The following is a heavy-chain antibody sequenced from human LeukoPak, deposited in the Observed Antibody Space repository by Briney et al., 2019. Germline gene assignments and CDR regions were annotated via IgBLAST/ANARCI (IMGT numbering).Heavy chain of an antibody. D-gene: IGHD3-10*01. J-gene: IGHJ3*02. CDR3: AKSNGYGLVDI. Sequence: PSETLSLTCAVYGGSFSGYYWSWIRQPPGKGLEWIGEINHSGSTNYNPSLKSRVTISLDTSRNQFSLKLTSVTAADTAVYYCAKSNGYGLVDIWGQGTMVTVSS. CDR2: INHSGST. V-gene: IGHV4-34*01. CDR1: GGSFSGYY.